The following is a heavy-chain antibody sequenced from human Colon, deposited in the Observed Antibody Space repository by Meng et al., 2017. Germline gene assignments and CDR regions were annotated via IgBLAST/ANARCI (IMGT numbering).Heavy chain of an antibody. J-gene: IGHJ4*02. CDR1: GGSVSSGTYY. D-gene: IGHD1-14*01. Sequence: QVELGGSGTGLVRPSETLSLTCTVSGGSVSSGTYYWSWIRQPPGKGLEWIGCIYYSGTTNYNPSLKSRVTISVDTSKNQFSLKLSSVTPADTAVYFCARDRVPGKYWGQGTLVTVSS. CDR3: ARDRVPGKY. CDR2: IYYSGTT. V-gene: IGHV4-61*01.